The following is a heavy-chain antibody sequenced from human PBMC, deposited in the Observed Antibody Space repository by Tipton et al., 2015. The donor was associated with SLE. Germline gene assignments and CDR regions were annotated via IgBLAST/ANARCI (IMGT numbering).Heavy chain of an antibody. D-gene: IGHD3-3*01. Sequence: TLSLTCTVSGGSISSYYCSWIRQPPGKGLEWIGYIYYSGSTNSNPSLKSRVTISVDTSKNQFSLKLSSVTAADTAVYYCARHEIRHFTIFGRGGTYFDYWGQGTLVTVSS. V-gene: IGHV4-59*08. CDR1: GGSISSYY. CDR2: IYYSGST. J-gene: IGHJ4*02. CDR3: ARHEIRHFTIFGRGGTYFDY.